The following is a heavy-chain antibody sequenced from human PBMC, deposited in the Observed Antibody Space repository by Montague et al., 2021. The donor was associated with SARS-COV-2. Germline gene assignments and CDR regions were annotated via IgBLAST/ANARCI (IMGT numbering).Heavy chain of an antibody. Sequence: SETLSLTCSVSGGSMSSYHWFWIRQPPGKGLEWIGYVSYRGSTNXXLSLKGRVTISLDTSKNRFSLRVTSVTAADTAVYYCARDVRYYYDQWGQGILVTVSS. J-gene: IGHJ4*02. V-gene: IGHV4-59*01. CDR3: ARDVRYYYDQ. CDR1: GGSMSSYH. D-gene: IGHD3-10*01. CDR2: VSYRGST.